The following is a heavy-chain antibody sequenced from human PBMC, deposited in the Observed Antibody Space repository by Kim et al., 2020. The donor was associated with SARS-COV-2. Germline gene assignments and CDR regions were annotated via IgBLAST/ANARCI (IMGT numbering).Heavy chain of an antibody. Sequence: GGSLRLSCAASGFSFNGYEMNWVRQAPGKGLEWVSFITNDGSNKDYADSVKGRFTISRDNSKNTLYLQMNSLRAEDTAVYYCARGTYYESVSLSDYYNGMDVWGQGTTVTVSS. CDR3: ARGTYYESVSLSDYYNGMDV. J-gene: IGHJ6*02. V-gene: IGHV3-30*03. CDR1: GFSFNGYE. CDR2: ITNDGSNK. D-gene: IGHD3-10*01.